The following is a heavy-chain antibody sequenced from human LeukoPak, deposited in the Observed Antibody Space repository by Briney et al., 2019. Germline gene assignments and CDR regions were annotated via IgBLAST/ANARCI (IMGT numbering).Heavy chain of an antibody. CDR1: GFTFNNHD. CDR3: ARFDSASGTGFDY. J-gene: IGHJ4*02. CDR2: ISTRSSYK. V-gene: IGHV3-21*01. Sequence: GRTLGLPCAASGFTFNNHDMKGVRLAPGRGREYGSSISTRSSYKYYTDSLKGRFTDSRGNAKNSLYLHMNSLRAEDAAVYWCARFDSASGTGFDYWGQGTPVTVSS. D-gene: IGHD6-13*01.